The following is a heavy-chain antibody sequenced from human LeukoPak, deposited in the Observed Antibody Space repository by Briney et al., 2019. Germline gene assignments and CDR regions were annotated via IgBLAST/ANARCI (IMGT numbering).Heavy chain of an antibody. J-gene: IGHJ4*02. CDR2: IRSKANSYAT. V-gene: IGHV3-73*01. Sequence: GGSLRLSCAASGFTFSGSAMHWVRQASGKGLEWVGRIRSKANSYATAYAASVKGRFTISRDDSKNTAYLQMNSLKTEDTAVYYCAKDDIVVVVAATSGYDYWGQGTLVTVSS. CDR1: GFTFSGSA. D-gene: IGHD2-15*01. CDR3: AKDDIVVVVAATSGYDY.